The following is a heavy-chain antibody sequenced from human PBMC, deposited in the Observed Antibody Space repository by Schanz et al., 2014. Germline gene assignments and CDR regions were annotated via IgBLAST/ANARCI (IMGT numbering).Heavy chain of an antibody. CDR2: TSHDGSFT. CDR1: GFTFNDYW. V-gene: IGHV3-74*01. Sequence: EVQLVESGGGFVQPGGSLRLSCAASGFTFNDYWMHWVRQAPGKGLVWVSRTSHDGSFTTFADSVKGRFTISRDNAKNALYLQMNSLRAEDTAVYYCARYGFRKFGVVYGLAVWGQGTTVTVS. J-gene: IGHJ6*02. CDR3: ARYGFRKFGVVYGLAV. D-gene: IGHD3-3*01.